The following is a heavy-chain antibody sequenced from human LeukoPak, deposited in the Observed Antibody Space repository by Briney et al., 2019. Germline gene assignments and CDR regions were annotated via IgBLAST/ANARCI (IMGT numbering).Heavy chain of an antibody. V-gene: IGHV1-46*01. CDR3: ARGITMALDY. CDR1: GYTFTSYA. D-gene: IGHD3-10*01. J-gene: IGHJ4*02. CDR2: INPSGGST. Sequence: VASVKVSCKASGYTFTSYAMNWVRQAPGQGLEWMGVINPSGGSTSYAQKFQGRVTMTRDTSTSTVYMELSSLRSEDTAVYYCARGITMALDYWGQGTLVTVSS.